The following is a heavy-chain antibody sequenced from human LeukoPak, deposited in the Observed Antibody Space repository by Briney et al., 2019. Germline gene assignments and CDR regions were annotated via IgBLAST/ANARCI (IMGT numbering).Heavy chain of an antibody. CDR1: GYTFTDYY. CDR3: AREEVIAAAGPTLDY. J-gene: IGHJ4*02. Sequence: GASVKDSCKASGYTFTDYYMHWVRQAPGQGREWMGWINPNSGGTNYAQKFQGRVTMTRDTSISTAYMELSRLRSDDTAVFYCAREEVIAAAGPTLDYWGQGALVTVSS. D-gene: IGHD6-13*01. V-gene: IGHV1-2*02. CDR2: INPNSGGT.